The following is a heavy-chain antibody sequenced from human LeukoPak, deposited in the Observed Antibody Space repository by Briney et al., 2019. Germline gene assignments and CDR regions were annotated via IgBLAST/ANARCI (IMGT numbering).Heavy chain of an antibody. D-gene: IGHD5-18*01. CDR1: GGSISSSSYY. CDR2: NYYSGIT. J-gene: IGHJ4*02. V-gene: IGHV4-39*01. Sequence: SETLSLTCTVSGGSISSSSYYWRWVRQPPGKGLEWIVSNYYSGITYYNPSLKSRVTISVDTSKNQFSLKLSSVTAADTAVYYCARHPPSRGYSYGYPPNYFDYWGQGTLVTVSS. CDR3: ARHPPSRGYSYGYPPNYFDY.